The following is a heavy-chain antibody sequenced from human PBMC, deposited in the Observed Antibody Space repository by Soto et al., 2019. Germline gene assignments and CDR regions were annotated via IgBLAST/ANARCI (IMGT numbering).Heavy chain of an antibody. CDR2: VYSSGST. J-gene: IGHJ6*02. V-gene: IGHV4-59*01. Sequence: PSETLSLTCTVSGGSLDSFYWSYIRQPPGKGLEWIGYVYSSGSTNYNPSLKSRVTISVDRPKNQVSLMLSSVTAADTAVYFCARDYFYFTVPSSRGMDVWGQGTLGTVSS. CDR3: ARDYFYFTVPSSRGMDV. CDR1: GGSLDSFY. D-gene: IGHD4-17*01.